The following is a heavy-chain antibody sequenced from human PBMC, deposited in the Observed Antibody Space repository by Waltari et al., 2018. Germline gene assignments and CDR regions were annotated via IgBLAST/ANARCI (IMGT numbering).Heavy chain of an antibody. V-gene: IGHV3-43D*03. J-gene: IGHJ4*02. CDR2: SSWDGGST. Sequence: EVQLVESGGVVVQPGGSLRLSCAASGFTFDDYAMHWVRQARGEGREWVSLSSWDGGSTYYADSVKGRFTISRDNSKNSLYLQMNSLRAEDTALYYCAKEREGGYNGGYFDYWGQGTLVTVSS. CDR3: AKEREGGYNGGYFDY. D-gene: IGHD5-12*01. CDR1: GFTFDDYA.